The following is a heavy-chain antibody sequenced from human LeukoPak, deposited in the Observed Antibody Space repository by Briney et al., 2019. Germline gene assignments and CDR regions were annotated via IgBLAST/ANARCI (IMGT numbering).Heavy chain of an antibody. CDR1: GGSINNYY. D-gene: IGHD2-2*01. V-gene: IGHV4-4*07. CDR2: IYSSGST. J-gene: IGHJ2*01. Sequence: PSETLSLTCTVSGGSINNYYWSWIRQPAGKGLQWIGRIYSSGSTRYNPSLKSRLTMSVDMSKSQFSLKMSSVTAADTAVYYCARDAGGYCSTTTCSSRGTSSFDLWGRGTLVSVSS. CDR3: ARDAGGYCSTTTCSSRGTSSFDL.